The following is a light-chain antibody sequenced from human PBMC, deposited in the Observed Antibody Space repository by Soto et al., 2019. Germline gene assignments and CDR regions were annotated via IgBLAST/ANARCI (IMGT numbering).Light chain of an antibody. J-gene: IGLJ2*01. CDR2: GST. CDR1: YSNIGAGYD. V-gene: IGLV1-40*01. CDR3: QSYDTSLSGSL. Sequence: QSVLAQPPSVSGAPGQRVTISCTGTYSNIGAGYDVHWYQHLPGAAPKLLIHGSTNRPSGVPDRFSGSNSGTSTSLAITGLQAADEGDYYCQSYDTSLSGSLFGTGTKLTVL.